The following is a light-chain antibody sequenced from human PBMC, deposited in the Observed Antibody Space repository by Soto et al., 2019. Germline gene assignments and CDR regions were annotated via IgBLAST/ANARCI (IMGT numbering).Light chain of an antibody. CDR1: SSDVGGYYY. CDR2: EVN. CDR3: TSYAGGNNV. V-gene: IGLV2-8*01. Sequence: QSALTQPPSASGSPGQSVTISCTGTSSDVGGYYYVSWYQQHPGKVPKLMVYEVNKRPSGVPDRFSGSKSGNTSSLTVSGLHAEDEADYYCTSYAGGNNVFGTGTKLTVL. J-gene: IGLJ1*01.